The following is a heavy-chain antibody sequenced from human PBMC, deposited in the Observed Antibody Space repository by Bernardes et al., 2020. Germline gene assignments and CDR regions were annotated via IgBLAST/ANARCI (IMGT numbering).Heavy chain of an antibody. D-gene: IGHD3-10*01. CDR3: AKELVRGGYYYGSGNENYFDY. V-gene: IGHV3-23*01. CDR1: GFTFSSYA. Sequence: GSLRLSCAASGFTFSSYAMSWVRQAPGKGLEWVSAISGSGGSTYYADSVKGRFTISRDNSKNTLYLQMNSLRAEDTAVYYCAKELVRGGYYYGSGNENYFDYWGQGTLVTVSS. J-gene: IGHJ4*02. CDR2: ISGSGGST.